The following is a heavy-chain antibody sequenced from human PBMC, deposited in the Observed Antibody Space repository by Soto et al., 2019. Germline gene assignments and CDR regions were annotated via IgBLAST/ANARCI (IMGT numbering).Heavy chain of an antibody. CDR3: ARAGGGMDV. V-gene: IGHV3-13*01. J-gene: IGHJ6*02. D-gene: IGHD2-15*01. CDR2: ITTAGDT. Sequence: EVQLVESGGGLVQPGGSLRLSCAASGFTVSTYAMHWVRQVTGKGLEWVSAITTAGDTYYPGSVKGRFTISRQKARNSLYLQMNSLGAGDTAVYYCARAGGGMDVWGQGTTVIVS. CDR1: GFTVSTYA.